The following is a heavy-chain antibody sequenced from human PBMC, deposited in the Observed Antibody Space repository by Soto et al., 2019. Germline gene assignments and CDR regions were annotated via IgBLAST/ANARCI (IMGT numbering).Heavy chain of an antibody. CDR1: GDSVSSTIAA. CDR3: ARGSYYSGWV. Sequence: SQPLSGTGAISGDSVSSTIAAWSWSRQSPSRGLEWLGRTYYRSKWYSDYAVSVKSRITINPDTSKNQFSLQLNSVTPEDTAVSYCARGSYYSGWVCGQRTLVTVSS. V-gene: IGHV6-1*01. D-gene: IGHD6-19*01. J-gene: IGHJ4*02. CDR2: TYYRSKWYS.